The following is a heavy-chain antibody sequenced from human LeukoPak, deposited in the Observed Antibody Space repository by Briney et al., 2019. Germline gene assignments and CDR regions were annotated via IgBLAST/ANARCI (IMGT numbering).Heavy chain of an antibody. CDR2: IIPIFGTA. Sequence: ASVKVSCKASGGTFSSYAISWVRQAPGQGLEWMGGIIPIFGTANYAQKFQGRVTITADKSTSTAYMELSSLRSEDTAVYYCASVSYNSSIRAIVDYWGQGTLVTVSS. D-gene: IGHD6-13*01. V-gene: IGHV1-69*06. CDR1: GGTFSSYA. CDR3: ASVSYNSSIRAIVDY. J-gene: IGHJ4*02.